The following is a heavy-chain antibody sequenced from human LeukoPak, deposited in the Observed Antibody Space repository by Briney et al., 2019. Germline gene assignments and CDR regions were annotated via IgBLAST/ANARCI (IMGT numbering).Heavy chain of an antibody. Sequence: PSETLSLTCTVYGGSFSGYYWSWIRQPPGKGLEWIGEINHSGSTNYNPSLKSRVTISVDTSKNQFSLKLSSVTAADTAVYYCARGDSSGNNDYWGLGTLVTVSS. CDR1: GGSFSGYY. D-gene: IGHD6-19*01. V-gene: IGHV4-34*01. J-gene: IGHJ4*02. CDR2: INHSGST. CDR3: ARGDSSGNNDY.